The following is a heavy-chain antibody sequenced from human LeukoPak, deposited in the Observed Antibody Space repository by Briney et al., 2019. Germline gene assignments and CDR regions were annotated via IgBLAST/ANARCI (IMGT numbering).Heavy chain of an antibody. D-gene: IGHD3-22*01. Sequence: SETLSLTRTVSGGSISSSSYYWGWIRQPPGKGLEWIGSIYYSGSTYYNPSPKSRVTISVDTSKNQFSLKLSSVTAADTAVYYCAREPSLDSSGYYPYWYFDLWGRGTLVTVFS. CDR3: AREPSLDSSGYYPYWYFDL. CDR2: IYYSGST. J-gene: IGHJ2*01. CDR1: GGSISSSSYY. V-gene: IGHV4-39*07.